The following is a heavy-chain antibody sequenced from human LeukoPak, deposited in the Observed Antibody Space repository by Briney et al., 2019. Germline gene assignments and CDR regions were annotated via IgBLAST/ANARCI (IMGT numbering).Heavy chain of an antibody. V-gene: IGHV4-39*07. J-gene: IGHJ3*02. CDR2: IYYSGST. CDR1: GGSISSSSYY. CDR3: AREVPLDI. Sequence: SETLSLTCTVSGGSISSSSYYWGWIRQPPGKGLEWIGSIYYSGSTNYNPSLKSRVTISVDTSKNQFSLKLSSVTAADTAVYYCAREVPLDIWGQGTMVTVSS.